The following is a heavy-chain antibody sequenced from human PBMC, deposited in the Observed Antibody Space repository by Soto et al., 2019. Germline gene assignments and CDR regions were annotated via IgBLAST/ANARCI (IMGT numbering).Heavy chain of an antibody. Sequence: EVQLVESGGGLVQPGGSLRLSCAASGFTFSSYWMHWVRQAPGKGLVWVSRINSDVSSTSYADSVKGRFTISRDNAKNTLYLQMNSLRAEDTAVYYCARETIGYCSAGSCYPYYYYYGMDVWGQGTTVTVSS. V-gene: IGHV3-74*01. CDR1: GFTFSSYW. CDR3: ARETIGYCSAGSCYPYYYYYGMDV. J-gene: IGHJ6*02. D-gene: IGHD2-15*01. CDR2: INSDVSST.